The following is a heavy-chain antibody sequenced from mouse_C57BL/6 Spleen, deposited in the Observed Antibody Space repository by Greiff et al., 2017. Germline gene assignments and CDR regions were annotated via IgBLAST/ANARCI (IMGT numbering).Heavy chain of an antibody. CDR2: IDPSDSYT. Sequence: QVQLQQPGAELVKPGASVKLSCKASGYTFTSYWMHWVKQRPGQGLEWIGEIDPSDSYTNYNQKFKGKATLTVDKSSSTAYMQLSSLTSEDSAVYYCARWFSYYYAMDYWGQGTSVTVSS. CDR3: ARWFSYYYAMDY. CDR1: GYTFTSYW. D-gene: IGHD2-2*01. V-gene: IGHV1-69*02. J-gene: IGHJ4*01.